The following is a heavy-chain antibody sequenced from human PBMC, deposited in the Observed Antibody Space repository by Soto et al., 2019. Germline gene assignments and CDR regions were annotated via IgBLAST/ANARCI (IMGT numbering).Heavy chain of an antibody. D-gene: IGHD2-21*01. J-gene: IGHJ6*02. CDR3: ATDLDWYAMDV. V-gene: IGHV3-66*01. CDR2: MSKDGNT. CDR1: GFTVSSYY. Sequence: EVQLVESGGGLVQPGGSLRLSCAASGFTVSSYYMNWVRQAPGKGLEWVSVMSKDGNTNYAGSVKGRFTISRDTSKNALYLQMNRPSVEAMAVYYCATDLDWYAMDVWGQETTVTDSS.